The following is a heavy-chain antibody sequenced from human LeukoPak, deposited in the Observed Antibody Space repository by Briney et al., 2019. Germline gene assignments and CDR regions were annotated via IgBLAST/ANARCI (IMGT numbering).Heavy chain of an antibody. CDR1: GGPISSYY. Sequence: PSETLSLTCTVSGGPISSYYWSWIRQPAGTGLEWIGRIYTSESTNYNPSLKSRVTMSVDTSKNQFSLKLSSVTAADTAVYYCARDFAYGGPEFDYWGQGTLVTVSS. CDR2: IYTSEST. CDR3: ARDFAYGGPEFDY. J-gene: IGHJ4*02. V-gene: IGHV4-4*07. D-gene: IGHD1-14*01.